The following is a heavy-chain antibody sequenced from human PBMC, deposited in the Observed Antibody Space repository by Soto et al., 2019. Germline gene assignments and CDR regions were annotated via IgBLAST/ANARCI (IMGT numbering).Heavy chain of an antibody. CDR1: GFSLANYP. CDR3: AKGPLFWSGYYPDY. V-gene: IGHV3-23*01. D-gene: IGHD3-3*01. J-gene: IGHJ4*02. Sequence: GGSLRLSCVASGFSLANYPMNWVLQTPGKGLEWTSYSSPRGDTIYYADSVEGRFTISRDNSKNTLYLQMNSLRAEDTAVYYCAKGPLFWSGYYPDYWGQGTLVTVS. CDR2: SSPRGDTI.